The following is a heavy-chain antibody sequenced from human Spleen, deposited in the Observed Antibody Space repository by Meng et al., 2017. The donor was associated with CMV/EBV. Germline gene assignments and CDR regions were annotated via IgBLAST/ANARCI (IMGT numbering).Heavy chain of an antibody. CDR1: GGSISSYY. Sequence: SETLSLTFTVSGGSISSYYWSWIRQPPGKGLEWIGYIYYSGSTNYNPSLKSRVTISVDTSKNQFSLKLSSVTAADTAVYYCARGNYGDSSYYYYYGMDVWGQGTTVTVSS. J-gene: IGHJ6*02. CDR2: IYYSGST. V-gene: IGHV4-59*01. CDR3: ARGNYGDSSYYYYYGMDV. D-gene: IGHD4-17*01.